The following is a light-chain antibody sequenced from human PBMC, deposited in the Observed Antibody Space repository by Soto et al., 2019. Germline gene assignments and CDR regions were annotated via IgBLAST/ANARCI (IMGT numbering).Light chain of an antibody. CDR3: QQYYSYPPP. J-gene: IGKJ2*01. V-gene: IGKV1-8*01. CDR1: QGISSY. CDR2: AAS. Sequence: ASRMTQSPSSFSASTGDRVTITCRASQGISSYLAWYQQKPGKAPKLLIYAASTLQSGVPSRFSGSGSGTDFTLTISCLQSEDFATYYCQQYYSYPPPFGQGTKLEI.